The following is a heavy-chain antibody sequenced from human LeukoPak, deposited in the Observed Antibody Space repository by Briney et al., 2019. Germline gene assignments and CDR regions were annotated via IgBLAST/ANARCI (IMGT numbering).Heavy chain of an antibody. CDR2: ISGYNGNT. CDR3: AREPYSYGKIYYFDY. D-gene: IGHD5-18*01. V-gene: IGHV1-18*04. J-gene: IGHJ4*02. Sequence: ASVKVSCKASGYTFKSYVITWVRQAPGQGLEWMGWISGYNGNTNYAQNLQGRVTMTTDTSTRTSYMELRGLRSDDTAVYYCAREPYSYGKIYYFDYWGQGTLVTVSS. CDR1: GYTFKSYV.